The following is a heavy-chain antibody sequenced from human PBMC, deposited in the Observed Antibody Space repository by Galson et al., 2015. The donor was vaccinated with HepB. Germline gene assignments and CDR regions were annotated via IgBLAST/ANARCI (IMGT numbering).Heavy chain of an antibody. CDR2: VYDTTKT. CDR1: GFSVGYHF. D-gene: IGHD3-22*01. Sequence: SLRLSCAASGFSVGYHFMTWVRQAPGEGLEWVAAVYDTTKTYYADSVKGRFTISRDNSKNALYLQMNSLRAEDTALYFCARDYNYDTRGLVFWGQGTLVTVAS. V-gene: IGHV3-66*01. J-gene: IGHJ4*02. CDR3: ARDYNYDTRGLVF.